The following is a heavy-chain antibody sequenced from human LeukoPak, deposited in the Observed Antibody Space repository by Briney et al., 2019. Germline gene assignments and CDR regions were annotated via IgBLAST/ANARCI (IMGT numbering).Heavy chain of an antibody. D-gene: IGHD1-26*01. J-gene: IGHJ4*02. CDR1: GFTFSSYE. Sequence: GSLRLSCAASGFTFSSYEMNWVRQAPGKGLEWVSSISSSSSYIYYADSVKGRFTISRDNAKNSLYLQMNSLRAEDTAVYYCARDSGSYYSSFRCWGQGTLVTVSS. CDR3: ARDSGSYYSSFRC. CDR2: ISSSSSYI. V-gene: IGHV3-21*01.